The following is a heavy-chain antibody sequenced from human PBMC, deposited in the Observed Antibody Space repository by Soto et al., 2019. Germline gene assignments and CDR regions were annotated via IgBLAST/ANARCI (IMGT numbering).Heavy chain of an antibody. CDR2: MNQDGSEI. CDR3: GRDARGVFDY. J-gene: IGHJ4*02. CDR1: GFTFSRYW. V-gene: IGHV3-7*01. D-gene: IGHD3-10*01. Sequence: EVQLVESGGGLVQPGGSLRLSCAASGFTFSRYWMTWVRQAPGKGLEWVANMNQDGSEIYYEDSVKGRFTISRDNAKNSLYLQMNSLRAEDTAVYYCGRDARGVFDYWGQGTLITVSS.